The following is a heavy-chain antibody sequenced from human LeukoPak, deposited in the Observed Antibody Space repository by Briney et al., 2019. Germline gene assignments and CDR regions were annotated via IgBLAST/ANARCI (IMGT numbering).Heavy chain of an antibody. D-gene: IGHD6-6*01. CDR1: GGSFSGYY. Sequence: SETLSLTCAVYGGSFSGYYWSWIRQPPGKGLEWIGEINHSGSTNYNPSLKSRVTISVDTSKNQFSLKLSSVTAADTAVYYCARGRGSSIYYYYYYMDVWGKGTTATVSS. CDR3: ARGRGSSIYYYYYYMDV. J-gene: IGHJ6*03. V-gene: IGHV4-34*01. CDR2: INHSGST.